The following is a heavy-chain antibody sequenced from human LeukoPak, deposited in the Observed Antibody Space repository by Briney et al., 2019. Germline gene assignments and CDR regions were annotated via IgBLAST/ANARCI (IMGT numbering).Heavy chain of an antibody. CDR2: INHSGST. V-gene: IGHV4-34*01. CDR1: GGSFSGYY. J-gene: IGHJ6*02. CDR3: ARDYYGSGGYYGMDV. D-gene: IGHD3-10*01. Sequence: SETLSLTCAVYGGSFSGYYWSWIRQPPGKGLEWIGEINHSGSTNYNPSLKSRVTISVDTSKNQFSLKLSFVTAADTAVYYCARDYYGSGGYYGMDVWGQGTTVTVSS.